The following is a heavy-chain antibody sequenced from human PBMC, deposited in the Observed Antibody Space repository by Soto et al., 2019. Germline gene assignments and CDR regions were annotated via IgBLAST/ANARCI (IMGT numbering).Heavy chain of an antibody. CDR2: IYYSGST. CDR1: GGSIISYY. Sequence: SETLSLTCTVSGGSIISYYWSWIRQPPGKGLEWIGYIYYSGSTNYNPSLKGRVTISVDASKNQFSLKLSSVTAADTAVYYCARHHDSWGQGTLVTVSS. V-gene: IGHV4-59*08. CDR3: ARHHDS. J-gene: IGHJ4*02.